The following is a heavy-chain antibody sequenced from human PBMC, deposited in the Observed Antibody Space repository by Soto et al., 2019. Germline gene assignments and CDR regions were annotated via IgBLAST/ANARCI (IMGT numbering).Heavy chain of an antibody. CDR1: GFTFDDYT. D-gene: IGHD1-26*01. CDR3: AKDGGSGSYYDGFDY. CDR2: ISWDGGTT. J-gene: IGHJ4*02. Sequence: GGSLRLSCAASGFTFDDYTMHWVRQAPGKGLEWVSLISWDGGTTYYADSVKGRFTISRDNSKNSLFLQMNSLRTEDTAFYYCAKDGGSGSYYDGFDYWGQGTLVTVSS. V-gene: IGHV3-43*01.